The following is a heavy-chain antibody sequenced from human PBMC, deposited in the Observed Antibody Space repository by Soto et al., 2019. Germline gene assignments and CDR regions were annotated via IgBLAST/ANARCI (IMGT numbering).Heavy chain of an antibody. D-gene: IGHD2-2*02. Sequence: LSLTCIVSGASVSSDSYYWTWIRQPPGKGLEWIGYTDYSGSTKYNPPLKSRVTISVDTSKNQFSLRVSSVTAADTAMYYCARADRQYCSVSTCYIFDHWGQGTQVTVSS. CDR3: ARADRQYCSVSTCYIFDH. V-gene: IGHV4-61*01. CDR1: GASVSSDSYY. CDR2: TDYSGST. J-gene: IGHJ4*02.